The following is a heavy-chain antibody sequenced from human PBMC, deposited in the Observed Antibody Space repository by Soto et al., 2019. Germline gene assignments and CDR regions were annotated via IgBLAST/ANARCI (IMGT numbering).Heavy chain of an antibody. CDR2: ISPYTGNT. CDR3: VMVDNYVTPTPQDV. V-gene: IGHV1-18*01. D-gene: IGHD3-16*01. J-gene: IGHJ6*02. Sequence: ASVKVSCKAPGYIFVNYGIAWVRQAPGQGLEWMGWISPYTGNTHSATQVQGRLTMTTDTSTSTAYMDLGSLTSDDTAVYYCVMVDNYVTPTPQDVWGQGTTVTV. CDR1: GYIFVNYG.